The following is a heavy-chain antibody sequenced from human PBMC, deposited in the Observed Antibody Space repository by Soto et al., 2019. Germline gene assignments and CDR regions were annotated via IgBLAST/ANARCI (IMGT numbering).Heavy chain of an antibody. D-gene: IGHD3-10*01. CDR1: GFSFSSYS. J-gene: IGHJ4*02. CDR2: ISSSGVI. Sequence: GGSLRLSCAASGFSFSSYSMNWVRQAPGKGLEWVSFISSSGVIYYADSVKGRFSISRDNAKNSLSLQMFSLRDEDTAIYFCATDHFGSSAVALEYWGQGTPVTVSS. V-gene: IGHV3-48*02. CDR3: ATDHFGSSAVALEY.